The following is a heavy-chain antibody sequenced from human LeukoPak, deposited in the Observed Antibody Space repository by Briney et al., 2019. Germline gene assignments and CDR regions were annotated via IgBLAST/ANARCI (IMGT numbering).Heavy chain of an antibody. CDR3: ARRGMTTVRGGDY. V-gene: IGHV4-39*01. J-gene: IGHJ4*02. D-gene: IGHD4-17*01. CDR2: IYYSGST. CDR1: GGSISSSSYY. Sequence: PSETLSLTCTVSGGSISSSSYYWGWIRQPPGQGLEWIESIYYSGSTYYNPSLKSRVTISVDTSKNQFSLKLSSVTAADTAVYYCARRGMTTVRGGDYWGQGTLVTVSS.